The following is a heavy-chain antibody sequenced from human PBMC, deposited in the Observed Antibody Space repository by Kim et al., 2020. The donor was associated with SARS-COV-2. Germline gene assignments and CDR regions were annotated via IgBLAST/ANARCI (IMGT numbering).Heavy chain of an antibody. J-gene: IGHJ4*01. Sequence: GGSLRLSCAASGFSFSNYVMNWVRQAPGKGLEWVAAISGSGGSAYYADSVKGRFAISRDNSKSTLFLQMNSLRAEDTAVYYCAKRNYYSSKDYYWYYFD. CDR2: ISGSGGSA. CDR1: GFSFSNYV. D-gene: IGHD3-22*01. CDR3: AKRNYYSSKDYYWYYFD. V-gene: IGHV3-23*01.